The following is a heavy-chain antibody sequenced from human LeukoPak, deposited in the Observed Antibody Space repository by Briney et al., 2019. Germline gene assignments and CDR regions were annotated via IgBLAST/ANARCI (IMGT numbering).Heavy chain of an antibody. J-gene: IGHJ4*02. CDR1: GYTFTSYG. CDR3: ARQRGWLQPYYFDY. CDR2: ISAYNGNT. D-gene: IGHD5-24*01. V-gene: IGHV1-18*01. Sequence: GASVKVSXKASGYTFTSYGISWVRQAPGQGLEWMGWISAYNGNTNYAQKLQGRVTMTTDTSTSTAYMELRSLRSDDTAVYYCARQRGWLQPYYFDYWGQGTLVTVSS.